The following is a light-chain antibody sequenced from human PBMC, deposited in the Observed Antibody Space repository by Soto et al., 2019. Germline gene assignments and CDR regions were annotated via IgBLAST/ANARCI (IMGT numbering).Light chain of an antibody. V-gene: IGKV3-11*01. CDR2: DAS. Sequence: EIVLTQSPGTLSLSPGERAALSCRASQSVSTYLAWYQQKPGQAPRLFIYDASNRATGIPARFSGSGSGTDFTLTISSLGPEDFAVYYCQQRSKWPITFGQGTRLEIK. CDR3: QQRSKWPIT. J-gene: IGKJ5*01. CDR1: QSVSTY.